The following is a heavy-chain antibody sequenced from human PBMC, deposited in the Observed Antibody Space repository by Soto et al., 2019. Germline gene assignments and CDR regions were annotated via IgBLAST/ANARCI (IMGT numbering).Heavy chain of an antibody. Sequence: SQTLSLTCAISGDSVSSNSAAWNWIRQSPSRGLEWLGRTYYRSKWYNDYAVSVKSRMTIDPDTSKNQFSLQLNSVTPEDTAVYYCAREGAGTGGYYYGMDVWGQGTTVTVSS. D-gene: IGHD6-13*01. CDR2: TYYRSKWYN. CDR1: GDSVSSNSAA. J-gene: IGHJ6*02. CDR3: AREGAGTGGYYYGMDV. V-gene: IGHV6-1*01.